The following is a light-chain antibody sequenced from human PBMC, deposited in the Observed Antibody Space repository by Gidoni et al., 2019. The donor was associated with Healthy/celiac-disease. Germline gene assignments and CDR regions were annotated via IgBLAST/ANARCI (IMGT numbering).Light chain of an antibody. J-gene: IGKJ2*01. CDR1: QSVSSN. V-gene: IGKV3-15*01. CDR3: QQYSNWPPYT. Sequence: EIVMTQSPATLSVSPGERATLSCRASQSVSSNLAWYQQKPGQATRLLIDGASTRANGIPARFSGGGSGTEFTLIISSLHSEDFAVYYCQQYSNWPPYTFGQGTKLEIK. CDR2: GAS.